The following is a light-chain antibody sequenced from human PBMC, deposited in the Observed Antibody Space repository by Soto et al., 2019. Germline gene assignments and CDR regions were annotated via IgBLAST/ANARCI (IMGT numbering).Light chain of an antibody. V-gene: IGKV1-27*01. CDR1: QGISTN. J-gene: IGKJ5*01. Sequence: IQRTQSQSSVSASLGYRFTITCRASQGISTNLAWYQQNPGKAPKLLIYAASTLQSGVPPRFSGSGSGTHFTLTISSLQPEDAATYYCQKYNAAPYTFGQGTRLEI. CDR2: AAS. CDR3: QKYNAAPYT.